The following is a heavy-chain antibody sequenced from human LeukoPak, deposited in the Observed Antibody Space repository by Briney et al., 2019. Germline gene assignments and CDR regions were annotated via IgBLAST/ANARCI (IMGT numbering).Heavy chain of an antibody. J-gene: IGHJ5*02. Sequence: GGSLRLSCAASGFTFSSYGMHWVRQAPGKGLEWVAVISYDGSNKYYADSVKGRFTISRDNSKNTLYLQMNSLRAEDTAVYYCAKDPRGGYYDRLGWFDPWGQGTLVTVSS. V-gene: IGHV3-30*18. CDR2: ISYDGSNK. CDR3: AKDPRGGYYDRLGWFDP. D-gene: IGHD3-22*01. CDR1: GFTFSSYG.